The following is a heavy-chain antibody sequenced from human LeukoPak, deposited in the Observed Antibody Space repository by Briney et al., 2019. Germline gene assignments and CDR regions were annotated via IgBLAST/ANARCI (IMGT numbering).Heavy chain of an antibody. J-gene: IGHJ4*02. D-gene: IGHD5-24*01. Sequence: GGSLSLPCPAPGFTFSPYGMAWVPRAQGRGVEWVSAISGSGGSTYYADSVKGRFTISRDNSKNTLYLQMNSLRAADTAVYYCAMGWLQMNYWGQGTLVTVSS. CDR2: ISGSGGST. V-gene: IGHV3-23*01. CDR3: AMGWLQMNY. CDR1: GFTFSPYG.